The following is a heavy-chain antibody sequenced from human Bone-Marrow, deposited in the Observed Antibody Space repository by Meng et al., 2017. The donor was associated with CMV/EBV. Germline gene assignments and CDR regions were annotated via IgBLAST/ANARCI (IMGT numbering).Heavy chain of an antibody. Sequence: ASVKVSCKASGYTFTGYYMHWVRQAPGQGLEWMGWINPNSGGTNYAQKFQGRVTMTRDTSTSTAYMELRSLRSDDTAVYYCARDRRGREVDPAVLDVWGQGTTVTVSS. CDR3: ARDRRGREVDPAVLDV. CDR1: GYTFTGYY. J-gene: IGHJ6*02. V-gene: IGHV1-2*02. D-gene: IGHD2-2*01. CDR2: INPNSGGT.